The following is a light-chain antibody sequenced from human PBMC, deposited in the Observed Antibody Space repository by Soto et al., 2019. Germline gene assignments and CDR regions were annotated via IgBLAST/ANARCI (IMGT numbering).Light chain of an antibody. Sequence: QSVLTQPPSVSGAPGQRVTISCTGSSSNIGAGYDVHWYQQLPGTAPKLLIYANNNRPSGVPDRFSGSKSGTSASLAITGLQAEDEADYHCCSYAGESTVTFGGGTKVTVL. V-gene: IGLV1-40*01. J-gene: IGLJ2*01. CDR1: SSNIGAGYD. CDR3: CSYAGESTVT. CDR2: ANN.